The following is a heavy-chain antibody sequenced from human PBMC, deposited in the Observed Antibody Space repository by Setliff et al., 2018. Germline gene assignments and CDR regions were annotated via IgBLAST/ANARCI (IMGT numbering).Heavy chain of an antibody. Sequence: ETLSLTCNVSGVSISSYYWGWIRQPPGKGLEWIGYIYYSGSTNYNPSLKSRVTMSVATFENHFSLKLNSLTAADTAVYYCARVTNWGLDLRFDPWGQGILVTVSS. V-gene: IGHV4-59*01. CDR1: GVSISSYY. D-gene: IGHD7-27*01. J-gene: IGHJ5*02. CDR2: IYYSGST. CDR3: ARVTNWGLDLRFDP.